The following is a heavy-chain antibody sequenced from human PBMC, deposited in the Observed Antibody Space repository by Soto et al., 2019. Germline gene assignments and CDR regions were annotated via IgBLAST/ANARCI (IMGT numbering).Heavy chain of an antibody. V-gene: IGHV3-23*01. D-gene: IGHD6-13*01. J-gene: IGHJ4*02. CDR3: ARGAAGNAYY. CDR2: ISISSSNI. CDR1: GFTFSSYA. Sequence: PGGSLRLSCAASGFTFSSYAMSLVRQAPGKGLEWVSDISISSSNIHYADSVKGRFTISRDNSKNTLYLQMNGLGAEDTAVYYCARGAAGNAYYWGQGILVTVSS.